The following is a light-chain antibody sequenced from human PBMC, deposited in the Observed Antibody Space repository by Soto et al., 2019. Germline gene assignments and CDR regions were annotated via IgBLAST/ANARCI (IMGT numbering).Light chain of an antibody. CDR3: QQCCNSPDT. CDR1: DASSNIY. CDR2: ETS. Sequence: EIQLTHCPVNLSLGPGDRATLSGRSSDASSNIYWFWYHQRTVQSPCLLIDETSIRAPGIPDRGSGSGSGTDFTLTNSRLEPVYLTVYCCQQCCNSPDTVGQGTXVDSK. V-gene: IGKV3-20*01. J-gene: IGKJ1*01.